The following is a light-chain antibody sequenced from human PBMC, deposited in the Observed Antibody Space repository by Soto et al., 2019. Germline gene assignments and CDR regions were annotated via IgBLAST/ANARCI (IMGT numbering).Light chain of an antibody. CDR3: ATWDDSLNVL. CDR2: SDN. CDR1: NSNIGSNT. V-gene: IGLV1-44*01. Sequence: QAVVTQPPSASGTPGQRVTISCSGSNSNIGSNTVNWYQLLPGTAPKLIIRSDNQRPSGVPDRFSGSKSGTSASLAISGLQSEDEADYFCATWDDSLNVLFGGGTTLTVL. J-gene: IGLJ2*01.